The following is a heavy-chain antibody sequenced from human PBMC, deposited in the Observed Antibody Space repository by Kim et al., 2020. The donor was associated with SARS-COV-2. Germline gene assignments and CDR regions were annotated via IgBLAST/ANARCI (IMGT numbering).Heavy chain of an antibody. V-gene: IGHV4-34*01. J-gene: IGHJ4*02. CDR2: INHSGST. CDR1: GGSFSGYY. CDR3: ASIATYYYDSSGIG. Sequence: SETLSLTCAVYGGSFSGYYWSWIRQPPGKGLEWIGEINHSGSTNYNPSLKSRVTISVDTSKNQFSLKLSSVTAADTAVYYCASIATYYYDSSGIGWGQGTLVTVSS. D-gene: IGHD3-22*01.